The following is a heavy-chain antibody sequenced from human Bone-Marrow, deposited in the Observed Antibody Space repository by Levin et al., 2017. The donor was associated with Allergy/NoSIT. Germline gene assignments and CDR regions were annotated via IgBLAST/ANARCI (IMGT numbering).Heavy chain of an antibody. CDR2: GYYTGRT. V-gene: IGHV4-59*11. D-gene: IGHD5-12*01. J-gene: IGHJ4*02. Sequence: SETLSLTCTVSGASINSHYWSWIRQPPGKGLEWIGYGYYTGRTNYNPSLNGRVTISIDTSKNRFSLKLTSVTAADTATYFCARDGSGYDPLHFGGQGTLVTVSS. CDR1: GASINSHY. CDR3: ARDGSGYDPLHF.